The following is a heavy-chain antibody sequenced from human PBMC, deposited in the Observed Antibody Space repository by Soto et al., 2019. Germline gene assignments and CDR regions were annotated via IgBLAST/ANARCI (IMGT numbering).Heavy chain of an antibody. CDR3: AKEKGSYYDSSGYYTAGIDY. CDR1: GFTFSSYG. V-gene: IGHV3-30*18. CDR2: ISYDGSNK. D-gene: IGHD3-22*01. J-gene: IGHJ4*02. Sequence: PGGSLRLSCAASGFTFSSYGMHWVRQAPGKGLEWVAVISYDGSNKYYADSVKGRFTISRDNSKNTLYLQMNSLRAEDTAVYYCAKEKGSYYDSSGYYTAGIDYWGQGTLVTVSS.